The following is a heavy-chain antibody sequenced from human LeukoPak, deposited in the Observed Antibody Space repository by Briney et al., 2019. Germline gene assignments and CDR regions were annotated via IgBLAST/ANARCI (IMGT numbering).Heavy chain of an antibody. J-gene: IGHJ4*02. CDR2: IYPGDSDT. D-gene: IGHD5-18*01. CDR3: ARRRSGRRYGPREFDY. V-gene: IGHV5-51*01. CDR1: GYSYTSYW. Sequence: GGSLKISCKGSGYSYTSYWIGWVRQMPGKGLEWMGIIYPGDSDTRYSPSFQGQVTISADKSISTAYLQWSSLKASDTAMYYCARRRSGRRYGPREFDYWGQGTLVTVSS.